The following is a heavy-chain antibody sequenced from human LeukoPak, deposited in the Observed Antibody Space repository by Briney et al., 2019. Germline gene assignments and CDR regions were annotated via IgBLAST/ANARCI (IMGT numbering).Heavy chain of an antibody. CDR1: GFSLSTSEVG. CDR2: IYWSDDK. V-gene: IGHV2-5*01. Sequence: SGPTLVNPTQTLTLTCTFSGFSLSTSEVGVGWVRQPPGKALEWLALIYWSDDKRYSPSLKSRLTITKDTSKNQVVLTMTNMDPVDTATYHCAHSGRRYFDPPVLDYWGQGTLVTVSS. D-gene: IGHD3-9*01. CDR3: AHSGRRYFDPPVLDY. J-gene: IGHJ4*02.